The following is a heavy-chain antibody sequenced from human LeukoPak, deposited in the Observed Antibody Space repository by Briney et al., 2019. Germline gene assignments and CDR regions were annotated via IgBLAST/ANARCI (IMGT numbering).Heavy chain of an antibody. CDR1: GFTFSSSA. CDR2: ISNGGDP. CDR3: ALLSGGTFDY. D-gene: IGHD2/OR15-2a*01. Sequence: GGSLRLSCAASGFTFSSSAMSWVRQVPGKGLEWVSTISNGGDPFYGDSVKGRSTISRDESTNTFSLQLDSLRVEDMGVYYCALLSGGTFDYWGQGTQVTVAS. J-gene: IGHJ4*02. V-gene: IGHV3-23*01.